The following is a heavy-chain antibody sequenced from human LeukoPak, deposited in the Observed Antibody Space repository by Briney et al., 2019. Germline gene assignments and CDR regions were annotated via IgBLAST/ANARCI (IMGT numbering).Heavy chain of an antibody. D-gene: IGHD4-17*01. Sequence: PGGSLRLSCAASGFTFSSYGMHWVRQAPGKGLEWVAFIRYDGSNKYYADSVKGRFTISRDNSKNTLYLQMNSLRAEDTAVYYCAKDQRLRVTTHFDYWGQGTLVTVSS. CDR1: GFTFSSYG. CDR2: IRYDGSNK. V-gene: IGHV3-30*02. J-gene: IGHJ4*02. CDR3: AKDQRLRVTTHFDY.